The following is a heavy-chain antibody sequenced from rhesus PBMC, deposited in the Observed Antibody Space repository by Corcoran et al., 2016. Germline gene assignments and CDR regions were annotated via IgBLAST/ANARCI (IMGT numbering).Heavy chain of an antibody. Sequence: QVQLQESGPGVVKPSETLSLTCAVAGGSISDGSRWSWIRQPPGKGLEWLGYIYGSSTSTNYNPSLKSRVTISKDTSKNQFSMKLSSVTAADTAVYYCARGGSSVYWGQGVLVTVSS. V-gene: IGHV4S10*01. CDR1: GGSISDGSR. J-gene: IGHJ4*01. D-gene: IGHD3-16*01. CDR3: ARGGSSVY. CDR2: IYGSSTST.